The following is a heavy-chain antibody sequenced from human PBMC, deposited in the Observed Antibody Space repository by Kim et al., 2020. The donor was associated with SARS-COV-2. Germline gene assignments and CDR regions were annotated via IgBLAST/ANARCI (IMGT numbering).Heavy chain of an antibody. CDR1: GYTFTSYV. CDR2: IYPGNAYT. J-gene: IGHJ1*01. CDR3: GREAPSYSRALDL. V-gene: IGHV1-3*01. Sequence: ASVKVSCKASGYTFTSYVIHWVRQAPGQRFEYMGWIYPGNAYTEYSQKFQARVTMITDTSANTVYMELSSLRSEDTAVYYCGREAPSYSRALDLWGQGTLVTVSS. D-gene: IGHD1-26*01.